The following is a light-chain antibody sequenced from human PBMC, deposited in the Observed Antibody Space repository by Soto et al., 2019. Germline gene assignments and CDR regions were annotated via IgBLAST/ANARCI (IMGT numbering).Light chain of an antibody. CDR2: DAS. CDR3: QKHDGVPL. V-gene: IGKV1-33*01. CDR1: QDISNH. Sequence: DIQLTQSPSSLSASVGDRVTITCQASQDISNHLNWYQQKPGKAPNLLIYDASDLETGVPSRFSRGGSGTFFSFTINSLQPEDIATYYCQKHDGVPLFGPGTKVDI. J-gene: IGKJ3*01.